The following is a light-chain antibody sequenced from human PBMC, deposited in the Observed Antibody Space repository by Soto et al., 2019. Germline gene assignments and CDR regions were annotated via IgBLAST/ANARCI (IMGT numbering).Light chain of an antibody. Sequence: QSALTQPPSASGSPGQSVTISCTGTSSDVGGYNYVSWYQQHPGKAPKLMIYEVSKRPSGVPARFSGSKSGNTASLTVSGLQAEDEADYYCSSHAGSKRVFGTGTKLTVL. CDR3: SSHAGSKRV. CDR2: EVS. J-gene: IGLJ1*01. CDR1: SSDVGGYNY. V-gene: IGLV2-8*01.